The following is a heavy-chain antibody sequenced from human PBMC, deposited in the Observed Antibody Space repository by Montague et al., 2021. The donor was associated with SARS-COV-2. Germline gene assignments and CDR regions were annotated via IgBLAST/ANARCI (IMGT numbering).Heavy chain of an antibody. Sequence: SETLSLTCTVSGGSVSSISSHWGWIRQPPGKGLEYIGSFYYAGGTQYNTSLKSRVTISVDTSNDQFSLKMNSVTAADTAVYFCARLYGSSFDYWGQGTLVTVSS. J-gene: IGHJ4*02. D-gene: IGHD4-17*01. CDR3: ARLYGSSFDY. CDR1: GGSVSSISSH. V-gene: IGHV4-39*01. CDR2: FYYAGGT.